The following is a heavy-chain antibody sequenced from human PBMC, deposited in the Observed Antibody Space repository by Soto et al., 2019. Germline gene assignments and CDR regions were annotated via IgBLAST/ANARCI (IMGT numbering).Heavy chain of an antibody. J-gene: IGHJ4*02. D-gene: IGHD3-10*01. CDR3: ARSIGSGELFGFSAFDY. CDR2: IYYSGST. V-gene: IGHV4-31*03. CDR1: GGSISSGGYY. Sequence: QVQLQESGPGLVKPSQTLSLTCTVSGGSISSGGYYWSWIRQHPGKGLEWIGYIYYSGSTYYNPSLKRRVTISVDPSKTQFSLKLSSVTAADTAVYYCARSIGSGELFGFSAFDYWGQGTLVTVSS.